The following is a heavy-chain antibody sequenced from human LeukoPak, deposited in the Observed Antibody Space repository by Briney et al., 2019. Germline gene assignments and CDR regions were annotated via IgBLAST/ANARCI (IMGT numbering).Heavy chain of an antibody. CDR2: IHYSGYT. CDR3: ARTTMVRGTYYMDV. Sequence: PSETLSLTWTVAGGSISSYYWSWIRQPPGKGLEWIGYIHYSGYTNYNPSLKSRVTISVDTSKNQFSLQLSSVTAADTAVYYCARTTMVRGTYYMDVWGKGTTVTISS. D-gene: IGHD3-10*01. V-gene: IGHV4-59*01. CDR1: GGSISSYY. J-gene: IGHJ6*03.